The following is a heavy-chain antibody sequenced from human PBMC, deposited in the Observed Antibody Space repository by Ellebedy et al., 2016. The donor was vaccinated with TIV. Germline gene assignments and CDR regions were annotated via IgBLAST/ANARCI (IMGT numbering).Heavy chain of an antibody. CDR1: GFTFSSYG. J-gene: IGHJ4*02. CDR3: VREDDILTGQLDY. CDR2: ISYDGSNK. V-gene: IGHV3-30*03. Sequence: PGGSLRLSCAASGFTFSSYGMHWVRQAPGKGLEWVAVISYDGSNKYYADSVKGRFTISRDNSKNTLYLQMNSLRAEDTAVYYCVREDDILTGQLDYWGQGTLVTVSS. D-gene: IGHD3-9*01.